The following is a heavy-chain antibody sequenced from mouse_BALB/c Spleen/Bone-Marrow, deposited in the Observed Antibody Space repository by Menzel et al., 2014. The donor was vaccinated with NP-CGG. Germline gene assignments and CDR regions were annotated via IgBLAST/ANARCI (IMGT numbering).Heavy chain of an antibody. CDR2: IYPGDGDT. J-gene: IGHJ3*01. V-gene: IGHV1-80*01. D-gene: IGHD2-4*01. Sequence: VQLQQSGAELVRPGSSVKISCKASGYAFSSYWMNWVKPRPGQGLEWIGQIYPGDGDTNYNGKFKDKATLTADKSSSTAYMQLSSLTSEDSAVYFCAREGYDYDWFAYWGQGTLVTVSA. CDR1: GYAFSSYW. CDR3: AREGYDYDWFAY.